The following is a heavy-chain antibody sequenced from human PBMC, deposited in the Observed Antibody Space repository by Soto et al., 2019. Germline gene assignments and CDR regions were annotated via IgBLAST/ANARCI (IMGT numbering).Heavy chain of an antibody. CDR3: ARDCAGYSSGWYQRGGFDY. D-gene: IGHD6-19*01. CDR2: IWYDASNK. J-gene: IGHJ4*02. CDR1: GFTFSSYG. Sequence: QVQLVESGGGVVQPGRSLRLSCAASGFTFSSYGMHWVRQAPGKGLEWVAVIWYDASNKYYADSVKGRFTISRDNSKXXLHXQMNSLRAEDTAVYYCARDCAGYSSGWYQRGGFDYWGQGTLVTVSS. V-gene: IGHV3-33*01.